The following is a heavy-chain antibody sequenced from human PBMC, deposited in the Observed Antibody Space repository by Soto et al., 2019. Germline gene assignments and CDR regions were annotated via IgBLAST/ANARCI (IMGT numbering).Heavy chain of an antibody. CDR2: ISYDGSNK. D-gene: IGHD3-22*01. Sequence: GGSLRLSCAASGFTFSSYAMHWVRQAPGKGLEWVAVISYDGSNKYYADSVKGRFTISRDNSKNTLYLQMNSLRAEDTAVYYCARVKAMIVVAEIPLDYWGQGTLVTVSS. V-gene: IGHV3-30-3*01. CDR3: ARVKAMIVVAEIPLDY. CDR1: GFTFSSYA. J-gene: IGHJ4*02.